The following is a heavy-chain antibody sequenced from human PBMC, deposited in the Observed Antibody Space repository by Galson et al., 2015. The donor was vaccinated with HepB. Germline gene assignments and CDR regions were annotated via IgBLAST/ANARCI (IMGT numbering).Heavy chain of an antibody. J-gene: IGHJ6*02. V-gene: IGHV5-10-1*01. CDR1: GYSFTTNW. CDR3: ASHLSGYYYYGMDV. D-gene: IGHD1-26*01. CDR2: IDISDSYT. Sequence: QSGAEVKKPGESLRISCKASGYSFTTNWISWVRQMPGKGLEWMGRIDISDSYTNYSPSFQGHVTISADKSISTSYLQWSSLKASDTAMYYCASHLSGYYYYGMDVWGQGTTVTVSS.